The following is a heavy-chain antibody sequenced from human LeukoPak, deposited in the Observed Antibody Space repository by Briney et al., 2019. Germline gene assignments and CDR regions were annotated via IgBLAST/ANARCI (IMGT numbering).Heavy chain of an antibody. Sequence: GSSVKVSCKASGGTFSSYAISWVRQAPGQGLEWMGGIIPIFGTANYAQKFQGRVAITADKSTSTAYMELSSLRSEDTAVCYCAREGYRGDYIVDIDAFDIWGQGTMVTVSS. CDR3: AREGYRGDYIVDIDAFDI. CDR2: IIPIFGTA. CDR1: GGTFSSYA. V-gene: IGHV1-69*06. D-gene: IGHD4-17*01. J-gene: IGHJ3*02.